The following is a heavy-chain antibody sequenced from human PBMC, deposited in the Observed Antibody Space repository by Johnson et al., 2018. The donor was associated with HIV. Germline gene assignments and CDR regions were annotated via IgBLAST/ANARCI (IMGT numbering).Heavy chain of an antibody. D-gene: IGHD6-13*01. J-gene: IGHJ3*02. Sequence: VQLVESGGGVVRPGGSLRLSCAASGFTFDDYGMSWVRQAPGKGLEWVANIKQDGSEKYYVDSVKGRFTISRDNSKNTLYLQMNNLRVEDTAVYYCARDGESQQLPLGDAFDIWGQGTMVTVSS. CDR2: IKQDGSEK. CDR3: ARDGESQQLPLGDAFDI. CDR1: GFTFDDYG. V-gene: IGHV3-7*01.